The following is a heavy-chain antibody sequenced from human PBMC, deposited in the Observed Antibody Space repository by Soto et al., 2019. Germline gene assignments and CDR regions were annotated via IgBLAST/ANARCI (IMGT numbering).Heavy chain of an antibody. V-gene: IGHV1-2*04. D-gene: IGHD2-15*01. J-gene: IGHJ5*02. CDR1: GYTFTGYY. CDR2: INPNSGGT. Sequence: ASVKVSCKASGYTFTGYYMHWVRQAPGQGLEWMGWINPNSGGTNYAQKFQGWVTMTRDTSISTAYMELSRLRSDDTAVYYCAREAGVGYCSGGRCTRVAWFDPWGKGTLVTVSS. CDR3: AREAGVGYCSGGRCTRVAWFDP.